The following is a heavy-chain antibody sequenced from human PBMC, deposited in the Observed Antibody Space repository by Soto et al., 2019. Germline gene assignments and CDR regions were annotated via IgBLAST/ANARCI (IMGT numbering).Heavy chain of an antibody. D-gene: IGHD2-2*01. CDR3: ARDQVVAVPAAIHYYYYYGMDV. Sequence: ASVKVSCKASGGTFSSYAISWVRQAPGQGLEWMGGIIPIFGTANYAQKFQGRVTITADESTSTAYMELSSLRSEDTAVYYCARDQVVAVPAAIHYYYYYGMDVWGQGTTVTVSS. CDR2: IIPIFGTA. V-gene: IGHV1-69*13. J-gene: IGHJ6*02. CDR1: GGTFSSYA.